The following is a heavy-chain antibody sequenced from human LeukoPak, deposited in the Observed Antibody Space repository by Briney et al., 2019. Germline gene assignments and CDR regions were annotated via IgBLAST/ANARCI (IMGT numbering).Heavy chain of an antibody. D-gene: IGHD3-10*01. CDR2: INSDAGST. J-gene: IGHJ4*02. V-gene: IGHV3-74*01. Sequence: PGGSLRLSCAASGFTFSTYWMHWVRQAPGKGLVWLSRINSDAGSTSYADSVKGRFTISRDNVKNTLYLQMNSLRAEDTAVYYCARDYYASGSPHDYWGQGTLVTVSS. CDR1: GFTFSTYW. CDR3: ARDYYASGSPHDY.